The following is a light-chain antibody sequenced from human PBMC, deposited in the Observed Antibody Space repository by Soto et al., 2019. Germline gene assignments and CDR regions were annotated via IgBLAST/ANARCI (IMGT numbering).Light chain of an antibody. Sequence: EIRMTQSASCLCASVGDRVNIXCQASQDFHNYLSWYQQKPGKSPKHLIDEASNLEKGGPSRFSGSGSGTDFARTITSLQAEDFATYYGQQLRMYPSTFGGGTKVDIK. CDR2: EAS. V-gene: IGKV1-33*01. CDR3: QQLRMYPST. J-gene: IGKJ4*01. CDR1: QDFHNY.